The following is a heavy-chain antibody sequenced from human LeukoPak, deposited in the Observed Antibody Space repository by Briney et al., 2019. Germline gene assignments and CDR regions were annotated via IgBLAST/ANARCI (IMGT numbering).Heavy chain of an antibody. J-gene: IGHJ5*02. CDR1: GFTFSSYS. D-gene: IGHD1-1*01. CDR2: ISSSSSYI. Sequence: GGSLRLSCAASGFTFSSYSMNWVRQAPGKGLEWVSSISSSSSYIYCADSVKGRFTISRDNAKNSLYLQMNSLRAEDTAVYYCARELDGWFDPWGQGTLVTVSS. V-gene: IGHV3-21*01. CDR3: ARELDGWFDP.